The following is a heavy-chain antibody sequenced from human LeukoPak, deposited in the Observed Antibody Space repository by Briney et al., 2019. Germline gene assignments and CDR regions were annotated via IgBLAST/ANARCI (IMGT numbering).Heavy chain of an antibody. D-gene: IGHD6-19*01. CDR2: ISGSGGST. Sequence: GGSLRLSCAASGFTFSSCAMNWVRQAPGKGLEWVSAISGSGGSTYYADSVKGRFTISRDNSKNTLYLQMNTLRAEDTAMYYCARAIAVAGTDSWGQGTLVTVSS. J-gene: IGHJ4*02. CDR3: ARAIAVAGTDS. CDR1: GFTFSSCA. V-gene: IGHV3-23*01.